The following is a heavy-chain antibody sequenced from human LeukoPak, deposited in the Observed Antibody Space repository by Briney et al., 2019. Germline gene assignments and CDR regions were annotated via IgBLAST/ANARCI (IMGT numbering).Heavy chain of an antibody. J-gene: IGHJ2*01. D-gene: IGHD5-24*01. CDR1: GYTFTGYY. Sequence: ASVKVSCNASGYTFTGYYMHWVRQAPGQGLEWMGWINPNSGGTNYAQKFQGWVTMTRDTSISTAYMELSRLRSDDTAVYYCVSDRSDGGYAESNGYPTFDLWGRGTLVTVSS. CDR3: VSDRSDGGYAESNGYPTFDL. V-gene: IGHV1-2*04. CDR2: INPNSGGT.